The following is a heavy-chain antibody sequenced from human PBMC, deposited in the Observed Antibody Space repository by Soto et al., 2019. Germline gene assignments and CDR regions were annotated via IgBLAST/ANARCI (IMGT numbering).Heavy chain of an antibody. V-gene: IGHV4-59*01. Sequence: LETLSLTCTVSGGSISSYYWSWIRQPPGKGLEWIGYIYYSGSTNYNPSLKSRVTISVDTSKNQFSLKLSSVTAADTAVYYCARSNPDYGDYPDYWGQGTLVTVSS. D-gene: IGHD4-17*01. J-gene: IGHJ4*02. CDR2: IYYSGST. CDR1: GGSISSYY. CDR3: ARSNPDYGDYPDY.